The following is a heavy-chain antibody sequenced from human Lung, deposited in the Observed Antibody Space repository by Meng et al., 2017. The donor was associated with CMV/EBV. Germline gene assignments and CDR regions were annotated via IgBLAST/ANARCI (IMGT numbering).Heavy chain of an antibody. V-gene: IGHV1-69*04. Sequence: SSYSVSWVRQAPGQGLEWMGRIIPVRGITNYAQKFQGRVTITADRSTSTFYMELSSLRSEDTAMYYCAREQYCSNTNCFNWFDSWAQGTLVTVSS. CDR1: SSYS. J-gene: IGHJ5*01. CDR2: IIPVRGIT. CDR3: AREQYCSNTNCFNWFDS. D-gene: IGHD2-2*01.